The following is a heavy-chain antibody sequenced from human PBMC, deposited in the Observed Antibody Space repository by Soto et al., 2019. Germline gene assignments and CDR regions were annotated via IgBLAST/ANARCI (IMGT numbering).Heavy chain of an antibody. J-gene: IGHJ6*02. CDR2: IYPGDSDT. Sequence: PLKVSWNGSQYSFTSYWSCWVLKKPSKFLELMWTIYPGDSDTRYNPSSQGQATISADKSISTAYLQWSSLKASDTAIYYCARHDSPSVIYYYYGMDVWGQGTTVTVSS. CDR1: QYSFTSYW. D-gene: IGHD2-15*01. CDR3: ARHDSPSVIYYYYGMDV. V-gene: IGHV5-51*01.